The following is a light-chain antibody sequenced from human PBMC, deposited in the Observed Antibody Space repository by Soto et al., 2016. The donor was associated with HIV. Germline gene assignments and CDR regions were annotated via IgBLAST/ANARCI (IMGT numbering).Light chain of an antibody. CDR1: QGISTW. Sequence: DPVTITCRASQGISTWLAWYQQKPGKAPKLLICGASGLQNGVPSRFSGSGSGTEFTLTISSLQPGDIATYYCQQTHSFPFTFGPGTKVEIK. CDR2: GAS. CDR3: QQTHSFPFT. V-gene: IGKV1-12*01. J-gene: IGKJ3*01.